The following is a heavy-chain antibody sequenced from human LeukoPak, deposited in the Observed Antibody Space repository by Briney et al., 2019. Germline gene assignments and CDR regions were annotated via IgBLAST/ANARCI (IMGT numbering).Heavy chain of an antibody. Sequence: PGGSLRLSCAASGFTFSSYAMHWVRQAPGKGLEWVAVISYDGSNKYYADSVKGRFAISRDNSKNTLYLQMNSLRAEDTAVYYCAKGTIFGVVIPTSYGMDVWGQGTTVTVSS. CDR2: ISYDGSNK. D-gene: IGHD3-3*01. CDR3: AKGTIFGVVIPTSYGMDV. J-gene: IGHJ6*02. V-gene: IGHV3-30*09. CDR1: GFTFSSYA.